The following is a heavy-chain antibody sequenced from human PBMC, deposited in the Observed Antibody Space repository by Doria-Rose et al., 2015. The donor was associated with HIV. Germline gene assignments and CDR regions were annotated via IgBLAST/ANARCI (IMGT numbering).Heavy chain of an antibody. CDR2: IYWIGDK. CDR3: AHGGDVFDI. J-gene: IGHJ3*02. V-gene: IGHV2-5*01. D-gene: IGHD3-16*01. Sequence: GWIRPPPGKALEWLAVIYWIGDKRYSPSLETRLTITEGTSKNQVVLTMTNMDPADTATYYCAHGGDVFDIWGQGTMVTVSS.